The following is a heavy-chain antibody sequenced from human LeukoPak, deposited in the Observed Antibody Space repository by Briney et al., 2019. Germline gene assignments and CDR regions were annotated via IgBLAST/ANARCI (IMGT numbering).Heavy chain of an antibody. D-gene: IGHD3-3*01. CDR3: ARVVTIFGVPHFDY. CDR2: IIPIFGTA. V-gene: IGHV1-69*05. J-gene: IGHJ4*02. CDR1: GGTFSSYA. Sequence: SVKVSCKASGGTFSSYAISWVRQAPGQGLEWMGGIIPIFGTANYAQKFQGRVTITTDESTSTAYMELSSLRSEDTAVYYCARVVTIFGVPHFDYWGQGTLVTVSS.